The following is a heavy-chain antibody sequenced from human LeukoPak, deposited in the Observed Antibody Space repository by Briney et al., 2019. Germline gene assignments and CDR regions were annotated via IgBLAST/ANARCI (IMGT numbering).Heavy chain of an antibody. CDR3: ASGYDYEDDY. D-gene: IGHD4-17*01. V-gene: IGHV1-69*05. CDR1: GGTFISYA. J-gene: IGHJ4*02. CDR2: IIPIFGTA. Sequence: GSSVKVSCKASGGTFISYAISWVRHAPGQGLEWMGRIIPIFGTANYAQKFQGRVTITTDESTSTAYMELSSLRSEDTAVYSCASGYDYEDDYWGQGTLVTVSS.